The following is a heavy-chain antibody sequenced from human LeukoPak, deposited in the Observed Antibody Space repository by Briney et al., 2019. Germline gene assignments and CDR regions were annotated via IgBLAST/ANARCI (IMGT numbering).Heavy chain of an antibody. CDR3: ARGGRIAARPPFDY. CDR2: ISSSSSYI. J-gene: IGHJ4*02. CDR1: GFTFSSYS. V-gene: IGHV3-21*01. Sequence: GGSLRLSCAASGFTFSSYSMNWVRQAPGKGLEWVSSISSSSSYIYYADSVKGRFTISRDNAKNLLYLQMNSLRAEDTAVYYCARGGRIAARPPFDYWGQGTLVTVSS. D-gene: IGHD6-6*01.